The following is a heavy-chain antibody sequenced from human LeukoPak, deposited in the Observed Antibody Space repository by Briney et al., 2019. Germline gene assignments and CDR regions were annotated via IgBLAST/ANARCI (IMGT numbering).Heavy chain of an antibody. Sequence: SVKVSCKASGGTFSSYTISWVRQAPGQGLEWMGRIIPILGIANYAQKFQGRVTITADKSTSTAYMQLSSLRSEDTAVYYCARVKGVGWYFNYWGQGTLVTVSS. J-gene: IGHJ4*02. CDR1: GGTFSSYT. V-gene: IGHV1-69*02. D-gene: IGHD2-8*01. CDR2: IIPILGIA. CDR3: ARVKGVGWYFNY.